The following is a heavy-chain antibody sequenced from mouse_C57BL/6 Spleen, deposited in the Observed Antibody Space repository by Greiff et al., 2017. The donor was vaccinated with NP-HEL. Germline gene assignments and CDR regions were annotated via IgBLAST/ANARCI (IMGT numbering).Heavy chain of an antibody. V-gene: IGHV1-64*01. Sequence: QVQLQQPGAELVKPGASVKLSCKASGYTFTSYWMHWVKQRPGQGLEWIGMIHPNSGSTNYNEKLKSKATLTVDKSSSTAYMQLSILTSEDSAGYYCARPSDDGYYYLYAMDDWGQGTSVTVSS. J-gene: IGHJ4*01. CDR1: GYTFTSYW. D-gene: IGHD2-3*01. CDR2: IHPNSGST. CDR3: ARPSDDGYYYLYAMDD.